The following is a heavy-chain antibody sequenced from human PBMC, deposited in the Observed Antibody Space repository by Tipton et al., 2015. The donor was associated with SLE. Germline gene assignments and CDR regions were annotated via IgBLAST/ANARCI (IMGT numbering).Heavy chain of an antibody. CDR2: ISSSASTI. J-gene: IGHJ4*02. CDR3: ATSRGARRGY. CDR1: GFTFSSYE. D-gene: IGHD3-10*01. Sequence: SLRLSCAASGFTFSSYEMNWVRQAPGKGLEWVSYISSSASTIYYADSVKGRFTISRDNARYSLYLQMNSLRADDTAVYYCATSRGARRGYWGQGTLVTVSS. V-gene: IGHV3-48*03.